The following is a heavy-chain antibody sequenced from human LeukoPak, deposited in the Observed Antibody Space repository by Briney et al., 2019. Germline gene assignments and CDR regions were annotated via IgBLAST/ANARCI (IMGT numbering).Heavy chain of an antibody. Sequence: GGSLRLSCAASGFTFSSYAMHWVRQAPGKGLEWVAVISYDGSNKYYADSVKGRSTISRDHSKNTLYLQMNSLRAEDTAVYYCARDRGSYAYIIDYWGQGTLVTVSS. CDR1: GFTFSSYA. D-gene: IGHD3-16*01. CDR3: ARDRGSYAYIIDY. J-gene: IGHJ4*02. V-gene: IGHV3-30-3*01. CDR2: ISYDGSNK.